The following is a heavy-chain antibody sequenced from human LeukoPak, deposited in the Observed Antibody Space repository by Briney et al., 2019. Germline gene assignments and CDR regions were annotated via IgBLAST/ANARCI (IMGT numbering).Heavy chain of an antibody. V-gene: IGHV3-30*02. Sequence: GGSLRLSCAASGFTFSNYGMHWVRQAPGKGLEWVAFIRYDGSNKYYADSVKGRFTISRDNAKNSLYLQMSSLRAEDTAVYYCAKDLSSGWPDAFDIWGQGTMVTVSP. D-gene: IGHD6-19*01. J-gene: IGHJ3*02. CDR3: AKDLSSGWPDAFDI. CDR2: IRYDGSNK. CDR1: GFTFSNYG.